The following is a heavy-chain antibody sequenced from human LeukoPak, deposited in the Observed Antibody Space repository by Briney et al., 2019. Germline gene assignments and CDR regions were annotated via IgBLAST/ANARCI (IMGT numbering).Heavy chain of an antibody. D-gene: IGHD6-13*01. V-gene: IGHV3-33*08. Sequence: GGSLSLSCAAPGFTFSNYPMTWFRQAPGKGLEWVALIWYEGSNKYYADSVKGRFTISRDNSKNTLYLQMSSLRAEDTAVYYCARISGGSSWSDPWVYWGQGTLVTVSS. J-gene: IGHJ4*02. CDR2: IWYEGSNK. CDR3: ARISGGSSWSDPWVY. CDR1: GFTFSNYP.